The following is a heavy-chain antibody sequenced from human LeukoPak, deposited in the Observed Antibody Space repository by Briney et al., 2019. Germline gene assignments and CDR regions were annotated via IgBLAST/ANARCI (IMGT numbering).Heavy chain of an antibody. V-gene: IGHV3-23*01. J-gene: IGHJ6*02. Sequence: GGSLRLSCAASGFTFSSYAMSWVRQAPGKGLEWVSAISGSGGSTYYADSVKGRFTISRDNSKNTLYLQMNSLRAEDTAVYYCARRGPGDYSYYYYYGMDVWGQGTTVTVSS. CDR2: ISGSGGST. CDR3: ARRGPGDYSYYYYYGMDV. CDR1: GFTFSSYA. D-gene: IGHD4-17*01.